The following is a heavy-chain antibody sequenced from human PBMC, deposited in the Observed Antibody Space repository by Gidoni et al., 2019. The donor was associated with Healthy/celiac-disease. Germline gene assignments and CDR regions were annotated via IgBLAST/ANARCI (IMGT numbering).Heavy chain of an antibody. CDR3: ARDTGYCSGGSCSLGDNWFDP. CDR1: GFTFSSYS. D-gene: IGHD2-15*01. Sequence: EVQLVESGGGLVKPGGSLRLSCAASGFTFSSYSMNWVRQAPGKGLEWVSSISSSSSYIYYADSVKGRFTISRDNAKNSLYLQMNSLRAEDTAVYYCARDTGYCSGGSCSLGDNWFDPWGQGTLVTVSS. CDR2: ISSSSSYI. J-gene: IGHJ5*02. V-gene: IGHV3-21*01.